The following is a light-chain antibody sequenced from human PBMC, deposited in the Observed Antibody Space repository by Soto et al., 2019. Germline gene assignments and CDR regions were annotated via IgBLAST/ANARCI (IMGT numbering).Light chain of an antibody. CDR2: WAS. CDR1: DSDLYRSGNKNY. CDR3: QQYYTSPYT. J-gene: IGKJ2*01. Sequence: DIVMSQSPDSLAVSLGERATINCKSSDSDLYRSGNKNYLAWYQQKPGQPPNLLIYWASTRESGVPDRFSGSESGSDFTLTISSLHPEDVAVYYCQQYYTSPYTFGQGTKLEIK. V-gene: IGKV4-1*01.